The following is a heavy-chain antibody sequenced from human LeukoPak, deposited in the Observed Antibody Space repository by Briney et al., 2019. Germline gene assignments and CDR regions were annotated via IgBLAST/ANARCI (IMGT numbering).Heavy chain of an antibody. Sequence: GASETVSCKASGYTFTGYYMHWVRQAPGQGLEWMGSINPDRGDTNYAQNLQGRVTMTRDTSINTAYLDLSRLRSDDTAVYYCAIMGDTFDIWGQGTKVTV. V-gene: IGHV1-2*02. J-gene: IGHJ3*02. CDR3: AIMGDTFDI. D-gene: IGHD2-8*01. CDR1: GYTFTGYY. CDR2: INPDRGDT.